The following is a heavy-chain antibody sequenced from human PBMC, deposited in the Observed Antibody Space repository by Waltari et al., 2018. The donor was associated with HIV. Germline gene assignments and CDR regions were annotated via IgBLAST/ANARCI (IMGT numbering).Heavy chain of an antibody. CDR3: ARATGTYYYGSGGYYNPHAFDI. Sequence: QVQLQQWGAGLLKPSETLSLTCAVYGGSFSGYYWSWIRQPPGKGLEWIGESNHSGSTNYNPALKGRVTISVDTSKNQFSLRLGSVTAAETAVYYCARATGTYYYGSGGYYNPHAFDIWGQGTMVTVSS. CDR1: GGSFSGYY. J-gene: IGHJ3*02. D-gene: IGHD3-10*01. V-gene: IGHV4-34*01. CDR2: SNHSGST.